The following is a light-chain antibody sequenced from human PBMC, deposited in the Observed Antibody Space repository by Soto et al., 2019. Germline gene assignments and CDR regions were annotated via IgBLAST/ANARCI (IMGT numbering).Light chain of an antibody. CDR1: QSVSSN. CDR2: GAS. J-gene: IGKJ1*01. Sequence: EIVMTQSPATLSVSPGERATLSCRASQSVSSNFAWYHQKPGQAPRLLIYGASTSATGIPARFGGSGSGADFTLTISSLQSEDFADYYCQQYNNWPRTFGQGTKVEIK. CDR3: QQYNNWPRT. V-gene: IGKV3-15*01.